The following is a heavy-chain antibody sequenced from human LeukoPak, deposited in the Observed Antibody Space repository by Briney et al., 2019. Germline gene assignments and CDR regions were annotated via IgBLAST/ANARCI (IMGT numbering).Heavy chain of an antibody. V-gene: IGHV1-18*01. Sequence: GASVKVSCKASGYTFTSYAISWVRQAPGQGLEWMGWISAYNGNTNYAQKLQGRVTMTTDTSTSTAYMDLRSLRSDDTAVYYCARVESNSYYYYYGMDVWGQGTTVTVSS. CDR2: ISAYNGNT. CDR3: ARVESNSYYYYYGMDV. CDR1: GYTFTSYA. D-gene: IGHD4-11*01. J-gene: IGHJ6*02.